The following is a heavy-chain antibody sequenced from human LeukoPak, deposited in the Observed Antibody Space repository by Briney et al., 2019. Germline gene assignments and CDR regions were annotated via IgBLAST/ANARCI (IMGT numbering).Heavy chain of an antibody. Sequence: ASVKVPCKASGYTFTSYYMHWVRQAPGQGLEWMGIINPSGGSTSYAQKFQGRVTMTRDTSTSTVYMELSSLRSEDTAVYYCASGEKMATIWYYFDYWGQGTLVTVSS. V-gene: IGHV1-46*03. CDR1: GYTFTSYY. D-gene: IGHD5-24*01. CDR3: ASGEKMATIWYYFDY. CDR2: INPSGGST. J-gene: IGHJ4*02.